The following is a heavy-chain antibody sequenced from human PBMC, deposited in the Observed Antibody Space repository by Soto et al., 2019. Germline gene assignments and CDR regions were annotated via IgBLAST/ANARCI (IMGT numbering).Heavy chain of an antibody. J-gene: IGHJ6*02. CDR3: ARVGAAAGFYGMDV. CDR1: GFTFSNYW. D-gene: IGHD6-13*01. Sequence: GGSLRLSCAASGFTFSNYWMSWVRQAPGKGLEWVANIKQDGSEKYYVDSVKGRFTISRDNAKNSLYLQMNSLRAEDTAVYYCARVGAAAGFYGMDVWGQGTTVTVSS. V-gene: IGHV3-7*03. CDR2: IKQDGSEK.